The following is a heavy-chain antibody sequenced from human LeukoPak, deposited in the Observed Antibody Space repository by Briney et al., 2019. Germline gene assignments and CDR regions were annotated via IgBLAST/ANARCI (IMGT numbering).Heavy chain of an antibody. CDR3: ARDPLLDFNSYGYYDSSGYLDY. CDR1: GFTFSDYY. J-gene: IGHJ4*02. V-gene: IGHV3-11*06. D-gene: IGHD3-22*01. Sequence: KPGGSLRLSCAASGFTFSDYYMSWIRQAPGKGLEWVSYISSSSSYTNYADSVKGRFTISRDNAKNSLYLQMNSLRAEDTAVYYCARDPLLDFNSYGYYDSSGYLDYWGQGTLVTVSS. CDR2: ISSSSSYT.